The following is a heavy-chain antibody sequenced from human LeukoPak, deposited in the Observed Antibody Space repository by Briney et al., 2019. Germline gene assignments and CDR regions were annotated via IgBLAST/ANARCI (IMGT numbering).Heavy chain of an antibody. CDR2: IIPIFGTA. CDR1: GGTFSSYA. V-gene: IGHV1-69*13. J-gene: IGHJ5*02. D-gene: IGHD3-22*01. CDR3: ARGYYYDSSGYRNWFDP. Sequence: ASVKVSCKASGGTFSSYAISWVRQAPGQGLEWMGGIIPIFGTADYAQKFQGRVTITADESTSTAYMELSSLRSEDTAVYYCARGYYYDSSGYRNWFDPWGQGTLVTVSS.